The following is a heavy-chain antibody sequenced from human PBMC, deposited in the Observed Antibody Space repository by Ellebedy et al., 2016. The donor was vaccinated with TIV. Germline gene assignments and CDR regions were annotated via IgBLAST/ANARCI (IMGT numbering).Heavy chain of an antibody. D-gene: IGHD3-10*01. CDR2: IYSGGST. CDR1: GFTVSSNY. V-gene: IGHV3-66*01. CDR3: ARGGYGWDY. Sequence: GESLKISCAASGFTVSSNYMSWVRQAPGKGLEWVSVIYSGGSTYYADSVKGRFTISRDISKNTLYLQMNSLRAEDTAVYYCARGGYGWDYWGQGTLVTVSS. J-gene: IGHJ4*02.